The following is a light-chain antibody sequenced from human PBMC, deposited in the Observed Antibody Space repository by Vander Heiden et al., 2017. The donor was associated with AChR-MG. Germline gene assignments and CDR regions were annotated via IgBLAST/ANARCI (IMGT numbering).Light chain of an antibody. CDR3: QQDNHWPQA. CDR1: QSVSTN. V-gene: IGKV3-15*01. CDR2: GAS. J-gene: IGKJ1*01. Sequence: ETLLTQSPATLSLSPGERATLSCRASQSVSTNLAWYLQKPGQAPRLLIYGASTRATGIPARFSGSGSGTDFTLTISSLQSEDFAVYFCQQDNHWPQAFGQGTRVEIK.